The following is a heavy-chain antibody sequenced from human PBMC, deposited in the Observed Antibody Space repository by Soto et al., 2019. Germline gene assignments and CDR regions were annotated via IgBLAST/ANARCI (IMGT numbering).Heavy chain of an antibody. CDR1: GGTFSSYT. D-gene: IGHD3-10*01. CDR2: IIPILGIA. J-gene: IGHJ4*02. CDR3: AREEYYYGSGAFFDY. Sequence: QVQLVQSGAEVKKPGSSVKVSCKASGGTFSSYTISWVRQAPGQGLGWMGRIIPILGIANYAQKFQGRVTIAANNSTRTAYMELSSLRSEATAGYYCAREEYYYGSGAFFDYWGQGTLVTVSS. V-gene: IGHV1-69*08.